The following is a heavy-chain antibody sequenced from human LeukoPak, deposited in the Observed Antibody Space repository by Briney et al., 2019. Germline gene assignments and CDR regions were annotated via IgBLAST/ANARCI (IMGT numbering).Heavy chain of an antibody. J-gene: IGHJ4*02. D-gene: IGHD5-18*01. CDR1: GYTLTELS. CDR3: ATDGRRYSYGPADY. CDR2: FDPEDGET. Sequence: ASVKVSCKVSGYTLTELSMHWVRQAPGKGLEWMGGFDPEDGETIYAQKFQGRVTMTEDTSTDTANMELSSLRSEDTAVYYCATDGRRYSYGPADYWGQGTLVTVSS. V-gene: IGHV1-24*01.